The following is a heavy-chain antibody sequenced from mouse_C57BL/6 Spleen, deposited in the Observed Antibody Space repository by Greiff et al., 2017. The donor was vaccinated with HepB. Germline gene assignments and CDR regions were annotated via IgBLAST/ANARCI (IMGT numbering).Heavy chain of an antibody. J-gene: IGHJ2*01. CDR2: IDPSDSYT. V-gene: IGHV1-50*01. D-gene: IGHD2-1*01. CDR1: GYTFTSYW. CDR3: AKGNLLSYYFDY. Sequence: VQLQQPGAELVKPGASVKLSCKASGYTFTSYWMQWVKQRPGQGLEWIGEIDPSDSYTNYNQKFKGKATLTVDTSSSTAYMQLSSLTSEDSAVYYCAKGNLLSYYFDYWGQGTTLTVSS.